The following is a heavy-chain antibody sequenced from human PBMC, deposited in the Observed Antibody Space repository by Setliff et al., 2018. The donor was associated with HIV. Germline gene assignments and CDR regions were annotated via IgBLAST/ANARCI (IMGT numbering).Heavy chain of an antibody. V-gene: IGHV4-34*01. D-gene: IGHD2-21*01. J-gene: IGHJ4*02. CDR2: INHSGTA. CDR3: AGLSDFLDY. Sequence: KPSETLSLTCDVSGDLIRNSYYYWAWIRQAPGKGLEWIGEINHSGTANYNPSLKSRATMSLDRSKRQFSLKLTSLTAADTAVYYCAGLSDFLDYWGLGNLVTVSS. CDR1: GDLIRNSYYY.